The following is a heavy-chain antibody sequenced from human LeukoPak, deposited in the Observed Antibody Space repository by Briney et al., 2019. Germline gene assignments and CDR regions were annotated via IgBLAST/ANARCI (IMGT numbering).Heavy chain of an antibody. Sequence: SETLSLTCTVSGDSINSYYWSWIRQPAGKELEWIGRLYTNGSPNYNPSIKSRVTVSVDTSKNQFSLNLRSVTAADTAVYYCARDSGYDLTWGQGTLVTVSS. CDR1: GDSINSYY. J-gene: IGHJ4*02. CDR2: LYTNGSP. CDR3: ARDSGYDLT. V-gene: IGHV4-4*07. D-gene: IGHD5-12*01.